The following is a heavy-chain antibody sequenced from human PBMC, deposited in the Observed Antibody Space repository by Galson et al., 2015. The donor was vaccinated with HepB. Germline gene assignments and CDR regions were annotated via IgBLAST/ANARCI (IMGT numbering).Heavy chain of an antibody. CDR2: IYYSGST. V-gene: IGHV4-59*01. CDR3: ARGVFSSSWIFDY. CDR1: GGSISSYY. Sequence: QVQLQESGPGLVKPSETLSLTCTVSGGSISSYYWSWIRQPPGKGLEWIGYIYYSGSTNYNPSLKSRVTISVDTSKNQFSLKLSSVTAADTAVYYCARGVFSSSWIFDYWGQGTLVTVSS. J-gene: IGHJ4*02. D-gene: IGHD6-13*01.